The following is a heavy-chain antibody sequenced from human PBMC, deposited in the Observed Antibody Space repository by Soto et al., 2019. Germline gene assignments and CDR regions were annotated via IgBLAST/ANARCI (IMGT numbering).Heavy chain of an antibody. Sequence: QLQLQESGPGLVKPSETLSLTCTVSGGPIRSSSHYWGWIRQSPGTGLEWIGSIDESGDSYYNPSLKSRVTIPVDTSKNQFSLNLISVTGADSAIYYCAREGGYVDYWGQGTLVTVS. CDR1: GGPIRSSSHY. J-gene: IGHJ4*02. CDR2: IDESGDS. CDR3: AREGGYVDY. D-gene: IGHD1-1*01. V-gene: IGHV4-39*02.